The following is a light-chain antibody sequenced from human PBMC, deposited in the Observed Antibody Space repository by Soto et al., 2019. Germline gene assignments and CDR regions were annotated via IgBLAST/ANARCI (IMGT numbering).Light chain of an antibody. V-gene: IGKV1-5*01. CDR2: DAS. Sequence: DIQMTQSPSTLSASVGDRVTITCRASQSISSWLDWYQQKPGKAPKLLIYDASSLESGVPSRFSGSGSGTEFTLTISSLQPDDFATYYCQQYNSYSRTFGRGTKVEIK. CDR1: QSISSW. CDR3: QQYNSYSRT. J-gene: IGKJ1*01.